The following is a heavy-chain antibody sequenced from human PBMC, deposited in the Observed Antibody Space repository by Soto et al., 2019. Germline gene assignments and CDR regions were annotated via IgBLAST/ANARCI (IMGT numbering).Heavy chain of an antibody. CDR1: GYTFTSYY. Sequence: ASVKVSCKASGYTFTSYYMNWVRQAPGQGLEWLGIINPSGGYTTYAQRFLGRVTMTRDTSTSTVHMELGSLTSEDTAVYYCARSVVTATFDYWGQGTLVTVSS. D-gene: IGHD2-21*02. CDR3: ARSVVTATFDY. CDR2: INPSGGYT. V-gene: IGHV1-46*01. J-gene: IGHJ4*02.